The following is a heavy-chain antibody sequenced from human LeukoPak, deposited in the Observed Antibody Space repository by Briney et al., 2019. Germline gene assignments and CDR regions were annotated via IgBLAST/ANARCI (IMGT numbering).Heavy chain of an antibody. J-gene: IGHJ4*02. D-gene: IGHD6-6*01. CDR3: ASQYSSSHPAPFDY. V-gene: IGHV4-61*02. Sequence: SETLSLTCTVSGGSISSGSYYWSWIRQPAGKGLEWIGRIYTSGSTNYNPSLKSRVTISVDTSKNQFSLKLGSVTAADTAVYYCASQYSSSHPAPFDYWGQGTLVTVSS. CDR2: IYTSGST. CDR1: GGSISSGSYY.